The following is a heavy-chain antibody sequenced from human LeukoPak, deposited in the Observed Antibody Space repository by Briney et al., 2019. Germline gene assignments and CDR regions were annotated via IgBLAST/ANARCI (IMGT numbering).Heavy chain of an antibody. V-gene: IGHV1-69*13. J-gene: IGHJ6*03. CDR1: GGTFSSYA. Sequence: SVKVSCKASGGTFSSYAISWVRQAPGQGLEWMGGIIPIFGTANYAQKFQGRVTITADESTSTAYMELSSLRSEDTAVYYCARTPRVAAAGVNYYYYMDVWGKGTTVTISS. CDR3: ARTPRVAAAGVNYYYYMDV. D-gene: IGHD6-13*01. CDR2: IIPIFGTA.